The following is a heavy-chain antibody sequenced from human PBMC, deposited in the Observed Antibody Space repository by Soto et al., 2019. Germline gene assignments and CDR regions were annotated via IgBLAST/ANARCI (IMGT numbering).Heavy chain of an antibody. D-gene: IGHD6-6*01. CDR2: ISSSSSYI. CDR3: ARDSVGVYYYYYYGMDV. CDR1: GFTFSSYS. V-gene: IGHV3-21*01. J-gene: IGHJ6*02. Sequence: PGGSLRLSCAASGFTFSSYSMSWVRQAPGKGLEWVSSISSSSSYIYYADSVKGRFTISRDNAKNSLYLQMNSLRAEDTAVYYCARDSVGVYYYYYYGMDVWGQGTTVTVSS.